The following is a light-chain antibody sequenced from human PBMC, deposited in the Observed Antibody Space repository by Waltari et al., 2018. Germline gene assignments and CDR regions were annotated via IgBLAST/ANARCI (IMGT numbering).Light chain of an antibody. CDR2: AVT. Sequence: QSALTQPPSVSGSPGQSVTISCTGTSGDVGSYNRVSWYQQPPGTAPKLIIYAVTKRPAGVPARFSGSKPGNTDSLTISGLQAEDEADYYCTFYTTTSTWVFGGGTRLPVL. CDR1: SGDVGSYNR. CDR3: TFYTTTSTWV. J-gene: IGLJ3*02. V-gene: IGLV2-18*01.